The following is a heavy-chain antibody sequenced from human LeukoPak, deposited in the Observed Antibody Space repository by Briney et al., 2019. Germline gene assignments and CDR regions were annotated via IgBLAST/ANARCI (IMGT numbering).Heavy chain of an antibody. Sequence: GGSLRLSCAASGFTFSSYAMSWVRQAPGKGLEWVSAISGRGANTYYADSVKGRFTISRDNSKNTLFLQMISLRAGDTAVYYCAKDLNYFGSGTYGYSEVYYYYGMDVWGPGTTVTVSS. J-gene: IGHJ6*02. V-gene: IGHV3-23*01. CDR1: GFTFSSYA. CDR3: AKDLNYFGSGTYGYSEVYYYYGMDV. D-gene: IGHD3-10*01. CDR2: ISGRGANT.